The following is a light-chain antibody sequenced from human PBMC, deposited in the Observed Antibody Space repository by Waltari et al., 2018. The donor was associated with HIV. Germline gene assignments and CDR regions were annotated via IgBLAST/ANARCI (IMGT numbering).Light chain of an antibody. Sequence: QSALSQPASVSGSVGQSIPISCTGTSSDVGGYNFVSWYQQHPGKVPKLMIYDVTKRPSGVSDRFSASKSGNTAFLTISGLQGEDDSTYFCCSYTSGTFYVFGTGTQVTVL. J-gene: IGLJ1*01. CDR3: CSYTSGTFYV. CDR2: DVT. V-gene: IGLV2-14*03. CDR1: SSDVGGYNF.